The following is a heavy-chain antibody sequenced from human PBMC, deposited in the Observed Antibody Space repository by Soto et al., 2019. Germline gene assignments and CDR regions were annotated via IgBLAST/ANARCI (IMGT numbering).Heavy chain of an antibody. V-gene: IGHV4-59*01. CDR2: IYYSGST. J-gene: IGHJ6*02. Sequence: PSETLSLTCTVSGGSISSYYWSWIRQPPGKGLEWIGYIYYSGSTNYNPSLKSRVTISVDTSKNQFSLKLSSVTAADTAVYYCARERGGSSWYISDYYYGMDVWGQGTTVTVSS. CDR3: ARERGGSSWYISDYYYGMDV. CDR1: GGSISSYY. D-gene: IGHD6-13*01.